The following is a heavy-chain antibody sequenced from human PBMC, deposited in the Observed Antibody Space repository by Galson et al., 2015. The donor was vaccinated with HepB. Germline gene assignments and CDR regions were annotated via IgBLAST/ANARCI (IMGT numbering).Heavy chain of an antibody. J-gene: IGHJ5*02. CDR3: ARGYTVGGEDGPQEWFDH. CDR1: GFTFSSYG. D-gene: IGHD3-16*01. CDR2: IRYDGSNK. Sequence: SLRLSCAASGFTFSSYGMHWVRQAPGKGLEWMAVIRYDGSNKQYADSAQGRFTITRDNSDNTLYLQMSSLRVEDTAMYYCARGYTVGGEDGPQEWFDHWGQGTLVTVSS. V-gene: IGHV3-33*01.